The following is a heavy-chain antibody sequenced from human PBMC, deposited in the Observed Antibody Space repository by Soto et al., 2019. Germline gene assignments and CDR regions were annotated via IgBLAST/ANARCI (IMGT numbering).Heavy chain of an antibody. D-gene: IGHD6-25*01. J-gene: IGHJ5*02. Sequence: ASVKVSCKASGYTFTDYHIHWVRQAPGQGLEFMGWINANDGGAGSAQQFQGRVTVTRDTSITTVYMELSNLRSDDTAVYYCAREGGSETLQPSYNWFDTWGQGTLVTVSS. CDR3: AREGGSETLQPSYNWFDT. V-gene: IGHV1-2*02. CDR2: INANDGGA. CDR1: GYTFTDYH.